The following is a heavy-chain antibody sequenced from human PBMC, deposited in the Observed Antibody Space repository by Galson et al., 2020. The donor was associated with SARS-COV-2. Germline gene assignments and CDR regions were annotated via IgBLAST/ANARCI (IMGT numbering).Heavy chain of an antibody. CDR2: IYSGGST. CDR3: ATERVIYSGSYPAFDY. CDR1: GFTFSSYA. Sequence: GESLKISCAASGFTFSSYAMSWVRQAPGKGLEWVSVIYSGGSTYYADSVKGRFTISRDNSKNTLYLQMNSLRAEDTAVYYCATERVIYSGSYPAFDYWGQGTLVTVSS. V-gene: IGHV3-23*03. J-gene: IGHJ4*02. D-gene: IGHD1-26*01.